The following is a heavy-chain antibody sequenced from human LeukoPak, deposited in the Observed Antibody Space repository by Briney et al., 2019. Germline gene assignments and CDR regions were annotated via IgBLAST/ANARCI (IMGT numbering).Heavy chain of an antibody. J-gene: IGHJ5*02. Sequence: PGGSLRLSCAGSGCTFSSYAMSWVRQAPGKGLEWIASIYYSGSTYYNPSLKSRVTISVDTSKNQFSLKLSSVTAADTAVYYCARSVVVIATTVSWFDPWGQGTLVSVSS. CDR3: ARSVVVIATTVSWFDP. CDR2: IYYSGST. CDR1: GCTFSSYA. D-gene: IGHD2-21*01. V-gene: IGHV4-39*01.